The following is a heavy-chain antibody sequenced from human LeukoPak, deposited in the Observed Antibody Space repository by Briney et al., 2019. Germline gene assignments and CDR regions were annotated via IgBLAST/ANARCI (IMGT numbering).Heavy chain of an antibody. Sequence: SQTLSLTCTVPGGSISGGSYYWSWIRQPAGKGLEWIGRIYTSGSTNYNPSLKSRVTISVDTSKNQFSLKLSSVTAADTAVYYCARSSGYYLYYFDYWGPGTLVTVSS. V-gene: IGHV4-61*02. D-gene: IGHD3-22*01. CDR1: GGSISGGSYY. CDR2: IYTSGST. J-gene: IGHJ4*02. CDR3: ARSSGYYLYYFDY.